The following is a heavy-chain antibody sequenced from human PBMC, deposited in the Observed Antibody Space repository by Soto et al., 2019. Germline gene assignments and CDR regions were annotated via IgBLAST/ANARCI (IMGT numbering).Heavy chain of an antibody. CDR1: GDSVSSNSAA. V-gene: IGHV6-1*01. Sequence: PSQTLSLTCAISGDSVSSNSAAWNWIRQSPSRGLEWLGRTYYRSKWYNDYAVSVKSRITINPDTSKNQFSLKLSSVTAADTAVYYCARPYFSSSSMFDYWGQGTLVTVSS. J-gene: IGHJ4*02. CDR3: ARPYFSSSSMFDY. CDR2: TYYRSKWYN. D-gene: IGHD6-6*01.